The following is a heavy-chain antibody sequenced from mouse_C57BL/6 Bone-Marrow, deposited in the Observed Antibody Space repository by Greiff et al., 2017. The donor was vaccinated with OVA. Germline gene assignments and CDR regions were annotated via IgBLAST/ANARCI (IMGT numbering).Heavy chain of an antibody. CDR2: IDPNSGGT. D-gene: IGHD1-1*02. J-gene: IGHJ3*01. V-gene: IGHV1-72*01. CDR1: GYTFTSYW. Sequence: QVQLQQPGAELVKPGASVKLSCKASGYTFTSYWMHWVKQRPGRGLEWIGKIDPNSGGTKYTEKFKSKATLTVDKPSSTAYMQLSSLKSEDSAVFSCEWEKNYFGGAWFADWGKGTLVTVSA. CDR3: EWEKNYFGGAWFAD.